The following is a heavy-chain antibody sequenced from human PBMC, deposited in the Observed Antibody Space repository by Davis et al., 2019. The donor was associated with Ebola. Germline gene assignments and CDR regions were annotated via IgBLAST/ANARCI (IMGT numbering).Heavy chain of an antibody. Sequence: PSETLSLTCTVSGGSISSYYWSWIQQPPGKGLEWIGYISYSGSTNYNPSLKSRVTILVDTSKNQFTLRLDSVTAADTAVYYCARSPTGGYSYGFNYWGQGILVTVSS. J-gene: IGHJ4*02. CDR3: ARSPTGGYSYGFNY. CDR1: GGSISSYY. D-gene: IGHD5-18*01. V-gene: IGHV4-59*01. CDR2: ISYSGST.